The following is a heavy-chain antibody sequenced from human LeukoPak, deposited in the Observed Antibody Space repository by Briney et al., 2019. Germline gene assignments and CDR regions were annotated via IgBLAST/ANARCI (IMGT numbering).Heavy chain of an antibody. CDR3: ARDESTGHVSL. CDR1: GFTFNTYS. CDR2: ITSTSSYM. Sequence: KPGGSLRLSCAASGFTFNTYSMIWVRQAPGKGLEWVSYITSTSSYMYYADSVKGRFTISRDNAKNSLYLQMNSLRAEDTAVYYCARDESTGHVSLWGQGTLGIVSS. J-gene: IGHJ4*02. V-gene: IGHV3-21*01. D-gene: IGHD2-8*02.